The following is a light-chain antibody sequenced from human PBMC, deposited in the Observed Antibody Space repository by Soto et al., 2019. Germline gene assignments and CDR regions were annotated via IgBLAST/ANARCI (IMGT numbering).Light chain of an antibody. CDR2: EVS. Sequence: SALTQPPSASGSPGQSVTISCAGTSNDVGGYNFVSWYQQHPGKAPKLMIFEVSKRPSGVPDRFSGSKSGNTASLTVSGLQAEYEADYCGSSYAGNNIFYVFGTGTKVTVL. CDR1: SNDVGGYNF. V-gene: IGLV2-8*01. CDR3: SSYAGNNIFYV. J-gene: IGLJ1*01.